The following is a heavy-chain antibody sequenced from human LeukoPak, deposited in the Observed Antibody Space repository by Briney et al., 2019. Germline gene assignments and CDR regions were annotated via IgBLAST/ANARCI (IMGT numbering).Heavy chain of an antibody. D-gene: IGHD3-10*01. V-gene: IGHV4-38-2*02. CDR1: GYSITSGYY. Sequence: PSETLSLTCSVSGYSITSGYYWGWIRQPPGKGLEWIGSIYHSGSTHYNPSLNSRVTMSVDTSKNQVSLKLSSVTAADTAVYYCARGSVLWFGETQANWFDPWGQGTLVTVSS. CDR2: IYHSGST. J-gene: IGHJ5*02. CDR3: ARGSVLWFGETQANWFDP.